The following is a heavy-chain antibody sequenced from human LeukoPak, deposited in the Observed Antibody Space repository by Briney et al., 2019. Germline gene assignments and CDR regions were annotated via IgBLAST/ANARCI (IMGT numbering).Heavy chain of an antibody. Sequence: SETLSLTCAVYGGSFSGYYWSWIRQPPGKGLEWIGEINNSGSTNYNPSLKSRVTISVDTSKNQFSLKLSSVTAADTAVYYCARLYTWFDPWGQGTLVTVSS. CDR3: ARLYTWFDP. CDR1: GGSFSGYY. V-gene: IGHV4-34*01. J-gene: IGHJ5*02. CDR2: INNSGST.